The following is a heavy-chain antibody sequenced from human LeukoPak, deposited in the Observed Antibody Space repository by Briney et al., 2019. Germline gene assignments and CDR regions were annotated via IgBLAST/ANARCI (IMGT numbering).Heavy chain of an antibody. CDR1: GYSISSGYY. CDR2: IYHSGST. D-gene: IGHD3-10*01. V-gene: IGHV4-38-2*02. J-gene: IGHJ6*03. CDR3: ARLRGFGADYYYYYMDV. Sequence: SETLSLTCTVSGYSISSGYYWGWIRQPPGKGLEWIGSIYHSGSTYYNPSLKSRVTISVDTSKNQFSLKLSSVTAADTAVYYCARLRGFGADYYYYYMDVWGKGTTVTVSS.